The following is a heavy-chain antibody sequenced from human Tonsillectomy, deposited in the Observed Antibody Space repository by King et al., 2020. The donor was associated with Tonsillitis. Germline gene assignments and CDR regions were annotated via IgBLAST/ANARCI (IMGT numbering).Heavy chain of an antibody. D-gene: IGHD1-20*01. J-gene: IGHJ5*02. V-gene: IGHV3-20*01. CDR2: INWNGGSS. CDR1: GFTFDDYG. CDR3: ARAITGTTFFWFDP. Sequence: VQLVESGGGVVRPGGSLRLSCAASGFTFDDYGMSWVRQAPGKGLEWVSGINWNGGSSGYADSVKGRFTISRDNAKNSLYLQMNSLRAEDTALYHCARAITGTTFFWFDPWGQGTLVTVSS.